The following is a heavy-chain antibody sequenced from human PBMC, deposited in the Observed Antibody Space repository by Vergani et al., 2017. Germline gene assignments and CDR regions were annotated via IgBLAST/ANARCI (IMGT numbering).Heavy chain of an antibody. Sequence: QVQLQESGPGLVKPSQTLSLTCTVSGGSISSGGYYWSWIRQPPGKGLEWIGYIYYSGSTNYNPSLKSRVTISVDTSKNQFSLKLSSVTAADTAVYYCASGDYSNGIDYWGQGTLVTVSS. D-gene: IGHD4-11*01. CDR3: ASGDYSNGIDY. J-gene: IGHJ4*02. V-gene: IGHV4-61*08. CDR1: GGSISSGGYY. CDR2: IYYSGST.